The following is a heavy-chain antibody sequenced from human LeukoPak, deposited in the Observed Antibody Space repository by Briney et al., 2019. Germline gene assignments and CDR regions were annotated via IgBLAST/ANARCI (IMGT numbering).Heavy chain of an antibody. CDR3: IRDNYYYYYYYMDV. CDR1: GFTFSSYW. J-gene: IGHJ6*03. Sequence: GGSLRLSCAASGFTFSSYWMHWVRQAPGKGLVWVSRINSDGSSTSYADSVKGRFTISRDNAKNTLYLQMNSLRAEDTAVYYCIRDNYYYYYYYMDVWGKGTTVTVSS. V-gene: IGHV3-74*01. D-gene: IGHD5-24*01. CDR2: INSDGSST.